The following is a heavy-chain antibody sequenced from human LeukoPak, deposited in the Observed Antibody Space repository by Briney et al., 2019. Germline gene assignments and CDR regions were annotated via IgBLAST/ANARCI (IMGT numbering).Heavy chain of an antibody. CDR3: ARAYNSGWSLPFDP. J-gene: IGHJ5*02. CDR2: ISYDGGNK. Sequence: GGSLRLSCAASGFTFGSHTMHWVRQAPGKGLEWVAVISYDGGNKYYADSVKGRFTISRDNSKNTLYLQMNSLRVDDTAVYYCARAYNSGWSLPFDPWGQGTLVTVSS. CDR1: GFTFGSHT. D-gene: IGHD6-19*01. V-gene: IGHV3-30-3*01.